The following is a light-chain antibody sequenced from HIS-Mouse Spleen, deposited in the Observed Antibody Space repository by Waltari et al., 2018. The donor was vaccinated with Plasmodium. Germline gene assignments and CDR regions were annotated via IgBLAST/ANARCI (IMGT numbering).Light chain of an antibody. CDR1: SSDVRGYNL. J-gene: IGLJ3*02. CDR2: EGS. CDR3: CSYAGSSTLV. V-gene: IGLV2-23*01. Sequence: QSALTQPASVSGSPGQSITIPCTGTSSDVRGYNLVSWYQPPPGKAPKLMIYEGSKRPSGVSNRFSGSKSGNTASLTISGLQAEDEANYYCCSYAGSSTLVFGGGTKLTVL.